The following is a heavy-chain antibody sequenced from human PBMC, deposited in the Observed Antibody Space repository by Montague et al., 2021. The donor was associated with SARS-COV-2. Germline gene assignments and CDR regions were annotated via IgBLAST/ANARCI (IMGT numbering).Heavy chain of an antibody. CDR1: GFTLSSYW. CDR2: INTDGSTR. V-gene: IGHV3-74*01. Sequence: SLRLSCAASGFTLSSYWLHWVRQAPGKGLVWVSRINTDGSTRTYSYSGKGLFTVSRDNAKNTLYLQMSSLRAEDTAVYYCARNSDSWGQGTLVTVSS. J-gene: IGHJ4*02. CDR3: ARNSDS.